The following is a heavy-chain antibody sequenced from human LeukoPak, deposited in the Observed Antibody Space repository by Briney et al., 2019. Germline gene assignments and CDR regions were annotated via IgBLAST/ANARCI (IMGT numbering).Heavy chain of an antibody. CDR2: VYAGGST. J-gene: IGHJ4*02. CDR1: GVTVSDSY. Sequence: GGSLRLSCVASGVTVSDSYMSWVRQAPGKGLEWVSVVYAGGSTYYADSVKGRFTISRDSSKNMLYLQMNSLSVEDTAVYYCARDWQLGHFGYWGQGTLVTVSS. D-gene: IGHD1-1*01. CDR3: ARDWQLGHFGY. V-gene: IGHV3-66*01.